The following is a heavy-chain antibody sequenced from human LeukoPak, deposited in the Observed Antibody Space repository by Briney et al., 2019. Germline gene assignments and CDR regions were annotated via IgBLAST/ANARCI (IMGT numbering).Heavy chain of an antibody. CDR2: ISAYNGNT. CDR1: GYRFLSYG. V-gene: IGHV1-18*01. Sequence: ASVKVSCKASGYRFLSYGITWVRQAPGQGLEWIGWISAYNGNTNYAQKLQGRVTMTTDTSTTTAYMELRSLRSDDTAVYYCARDSGVPAAIGGYFFDYWGQGTLVTVSS. CDR3: ARDSGVPAAIGGYFFDY. D-gene: IGHD2-2*01. J-gene: IGHJ4*02.